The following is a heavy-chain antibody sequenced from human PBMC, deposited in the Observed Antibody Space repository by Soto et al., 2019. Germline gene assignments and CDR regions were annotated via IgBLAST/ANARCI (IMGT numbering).Heavy chain of an antibody. D-gene: IGHD6-19*01. CDR1: GFTFSSYS. Sequence: EAQLVESGGGLVQPGGSLRLSCAASGFTFSSYSMNWVRQAPGKGLEWISYISSSSSTIYYADSVQGRFTISRDNARNSLYLQMNSLRDEDTALYYLARDSPPGWHFDYWGQGALVTVSS. CDR2: ISSSSSTI. CDR3: ARDSPPGWHFDY. J-gene: IGHJ4*02. V-gene: IGHV3-48*02.